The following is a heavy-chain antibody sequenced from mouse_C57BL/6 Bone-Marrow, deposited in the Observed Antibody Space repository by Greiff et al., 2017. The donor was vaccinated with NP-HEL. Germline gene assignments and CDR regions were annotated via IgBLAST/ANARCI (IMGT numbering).Heavy chain of an antibody. CDR3: ARRSNYASFDY. CDR1: GYSFTSYY. D-gene: IGHD2-5*01. J-gene: IGHJ2*01. Sequence: VQLQQSGPELVKPGASVKISCKASGYSFTSYYIHWVKQRPGQGLEWIGWIYPGSGNTKYNEKFKGKATLTADTSSSTAYMQLSSLTSEDSAVYYCARRSNYASFDYWGQGTTLTVSS. V-gene: IGHV1-66*01. CDR2: IYPGSGNT.